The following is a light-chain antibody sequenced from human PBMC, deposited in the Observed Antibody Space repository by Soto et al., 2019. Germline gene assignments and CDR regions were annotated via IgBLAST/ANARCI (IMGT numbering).Light chain of an antibody. CDR1: QRVSTN. CDR3: HQRSNWPPT. V-gene: IGKV3-11*01. J-gene: IGKJ4*01. CDR2: DAS. Sequence: ENVLTQSPATLSLSPGERATLSCRASQRVSTNLAWYQQKPGQAPRLLIYDASNRATGIPARFSGSGSGTDFTLTIGSLQPEDFAVYFCHQRSNWPPTFGRGTKVEIK.